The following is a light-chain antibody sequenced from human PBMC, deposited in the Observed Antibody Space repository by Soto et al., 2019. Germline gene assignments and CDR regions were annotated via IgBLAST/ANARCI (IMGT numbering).Light chain of an antibody. CDR2: KAS. V-gene: IGKV1-5*03. Sequence: DIQMTQSPSTLSASVGDRVTITGRASQSISSWLAWYQQKPGKAPKLLIYKASSLESGVPSRFSGSGSGTEFTLTISSLQPDDFATYYCQQYNSYLLTFGGGTKVELK. J-gene: IGKJ4*01. CDR1: QSISSW. CDR3: QQYNSYLLT.